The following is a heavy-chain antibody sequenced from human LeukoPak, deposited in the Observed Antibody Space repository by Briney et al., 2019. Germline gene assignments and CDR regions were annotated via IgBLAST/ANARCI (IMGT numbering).Heavy chain of an antibody. V-gene: IGHV3-21*01. CDR1: GFTFSSYS. CDR3: AREKPASITMVRGVSDY. J-gene: IGHJ4*02. Sequence: GGSLRLPCAASGFTFSSYSMNWVRQAPGKGLEWVSSISSSSSYIYYADSVKGRFTISRDDAKNSLYLQMNSLRAEDTAVYYCAREKPASITMVRGVSDYWGQGTLVTVSS. D-gene: IGHD3-10*01. CDR2: ISSSSSYI.